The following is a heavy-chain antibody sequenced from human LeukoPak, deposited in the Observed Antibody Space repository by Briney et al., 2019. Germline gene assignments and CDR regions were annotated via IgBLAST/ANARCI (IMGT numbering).Heavy chain of an antibody. D-gene: IGHD3-16*02. Sequence: HAGGSLRLSCAASGFTFSDSAMTWVRQAPGKGLEWLSLISFSGNNAYYADSVKGRFTISRDNSQDTLYLQIHSLRAEDTAMYCCARDMELSTWGLGTMVTVSS. CDR2: ISFSGNNA. CDR3: ARDMELST. CDR1: GFTFSDSA. V-gene: IGHV3-23*01. J-gene: IGHJ3*01.